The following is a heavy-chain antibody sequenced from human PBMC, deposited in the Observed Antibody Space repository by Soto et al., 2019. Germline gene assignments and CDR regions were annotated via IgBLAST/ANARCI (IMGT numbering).Heavy chain of an antibody. CDR3: AREGALKPFSS. V-gene: IGHV3-21*01. CDR2: ISGTSVYI. CDR1: GFTFSNYN. J-gene: IGHJ4*02. Sequence: PXGCLRLSCAASGFTFSNYNRNWVRQAPGKGLEWVSHISGTSVYIHYADSVKGRFTISRDNAKNSVYLQMDSLRVEDTAVYYCAREGALKPFSSWGQGALVTVSS.